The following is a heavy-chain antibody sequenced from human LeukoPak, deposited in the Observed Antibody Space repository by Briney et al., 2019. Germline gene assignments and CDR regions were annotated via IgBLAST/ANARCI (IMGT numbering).Heavy chain of an antibody. Sequence: SETLSLTCAVYGGSFSGYYWSWIRQPPEKGLEWIGEINHGGSTNYNPSLKSRVTISVDTSKNQFSLKLSSVTAADTAVYYCARRSSYCTIDYWGQGTLVTVSS. CDR3: ARRSSYCTIDY. CDR2: INHGGST. D-gene: IGHD2-8*02. V-gene: IGHV4-34*01. J-gene: IGHJ4*02. CDR1: GGSFSGYY.